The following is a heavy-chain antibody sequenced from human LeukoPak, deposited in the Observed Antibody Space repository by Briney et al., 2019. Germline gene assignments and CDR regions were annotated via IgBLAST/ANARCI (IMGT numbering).Heavy chain of an antibody. CDR3: AKSLPDYYFGSSGHYGTFDC. J-gene: IGHJ4*02. CDR1: GFTFSSYA. CDR2: ISGGGGST. V-gene: IGHV3-23*01. D-gene: IGHD3-22*01. Sequence: GGSLRLSCAASGFTFSSYAMSWVRQAPGKGLEWVSAISGGGGSTYYADSVKGRFTISRDNSKNTLYLQMNSLRAEDTAVYYCAKSLPDYYFGSSGHYGTFDCWGQGTLVTVSS.